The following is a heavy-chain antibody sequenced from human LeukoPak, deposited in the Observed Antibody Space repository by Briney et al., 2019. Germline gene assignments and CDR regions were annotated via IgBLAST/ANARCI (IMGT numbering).Heavy chain of an antibody. D-gene: IGHD2-15*01. CDR3: AAVAAFYYYYGMDV. CDR2: ISSSSSYI. V-gene: IGHV3-21*01. CDR1: GFTFSSYS. J-gene: IGHJ6*02. Sequence: GGSLRLSCAASGFTFSSYSVNWVRRAPGKGLEWVSSISSSSSYIYYADSVKGRFTISRDNAKNSLYLQMNSLRAEDTAVYYCAAVAAFYYYYGMDVWGQGTTVTVSS.